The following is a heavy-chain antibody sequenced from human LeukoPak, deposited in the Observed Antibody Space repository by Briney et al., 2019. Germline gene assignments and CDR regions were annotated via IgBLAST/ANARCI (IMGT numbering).Heavy chain of an antibody. Sequence: GGSLRLSCAASGFTFSSSGMHWVRQGPGKGLVWVALISYDGRNKDYADSVKGRFTISRDNSKNTLYLQMNTLRAEDMAVYYCARDCYSGYGFNCPGDYWGQGTLVTVSS. D-gene: IGHD5-12*01. CDR3: ARDCYSGYGFNCPGDY. CDR2: ISYDGRNK. J-gene: IGHJ4*02. V-gene: IGHV3-30-3*01. CDR1: GFTFSSSG.